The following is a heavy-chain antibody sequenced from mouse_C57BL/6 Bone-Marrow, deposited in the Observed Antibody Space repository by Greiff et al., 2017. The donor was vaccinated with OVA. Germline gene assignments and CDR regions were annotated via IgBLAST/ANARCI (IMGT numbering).Heavy chain of an antibody. Sequence: EVQLQQSGAELVRPGASVKLSCTASGFTIKDDYMHWVKQRPEQGLEWIGWIDPENGDTEYASKFKGKATITADTSSNTAYLQLSSLTSEDTAVYYCNTRYVVFSYWGRGTGVTVTA. V-gene: IGHV14-4*01. CDR3: NTRYVVFSY. CDR2: IDPENGDT. D-gene: IGHD2-12*01. J-gene: IGHJ3*01. CDR1: GFTIKDDY.